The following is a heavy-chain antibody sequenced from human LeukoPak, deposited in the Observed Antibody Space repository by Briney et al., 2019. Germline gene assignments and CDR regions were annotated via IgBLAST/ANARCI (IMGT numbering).Heavy chain of an antibody. CDR1: GFTFSSYA. V-gene: IGHV3-30*04. D-gene: IGHD6-13*01. Sequence: PGGSLRLSCAASGFTFSSYAMHWVRQAPGKGLEWVAAISYDGSNKYYADSVKGRFTISRDNSNNTLTLHMNSLRTEDTSIYFCAKGAWAADGPMGNNFASWGQGSLVTVSS. CDR3: AKGAWAADGPMGNNFAS. CDR2: ISYDGSNK. J-gene: IGHJ4*02.